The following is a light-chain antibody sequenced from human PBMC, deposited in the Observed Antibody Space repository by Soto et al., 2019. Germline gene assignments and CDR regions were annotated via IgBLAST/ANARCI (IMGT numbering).Light chain of an antibody. CDR1: SSNIGNNY. CDR2: ENN. CDR3: GTWDSSLSAVV. J-gene: IGLJ2*01. Sequence: QSALTQPPSASGSPGQSVTISCSGSSSNIGNNYVSWYQQLPGTAPKLLIYENNKRPSGIPDRFSGSKSGTSATLGITGLQTGDEADYYCGTWDSSLSAVVFGGGTKVTVL. V-gene: IGLV1-51*02.